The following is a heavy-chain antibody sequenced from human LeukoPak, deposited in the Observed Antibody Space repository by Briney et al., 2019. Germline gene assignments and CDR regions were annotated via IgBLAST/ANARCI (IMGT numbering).Heavy chain of an antibody. CDR1: GFTFSSYG. Sequence: PGRSLRLSCAASGFTFSSYGMHWVRQAPGKGLEWVAGIYYDGGNKYYADSVKGRFIISRAHSKNTLQLQRDRLTAEDTAVYCGARNSFYYGSGSYPFDYWGQGTLVTVSS. CDR3: ARNSFYYGSGSYPFDY. CDR2: IYYDGGNK. J-gene: IGHJ4*02. D-gene: IGHD3-10*01. V-gene: IGHV3-33*01.